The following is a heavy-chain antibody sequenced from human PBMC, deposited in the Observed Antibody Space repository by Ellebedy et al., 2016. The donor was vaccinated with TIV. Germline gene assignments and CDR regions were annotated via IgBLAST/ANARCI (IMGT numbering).Heavy chain of an antibody. CDR1: GFNFGSYS. D-gene: IGHD3-22*01. V-gene: IGHV3-21*06. J-gene: IGHJ5*02. CDR3: VRWGDYEGWDL. CDR2: INKGSSLI. Sequence: PGGSLRLSCGGSGFNFGSYSINWVRQAPGKGLEWISYINKGSSLIYYADSVKGRFTISRENSRNSAYLEMNSLRAEDSGVYYCVRWGDYEGWDLWGQGTLATVSS.